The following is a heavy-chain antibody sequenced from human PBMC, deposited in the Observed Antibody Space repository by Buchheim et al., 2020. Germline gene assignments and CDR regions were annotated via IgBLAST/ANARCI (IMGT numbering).Heavy chain of an antibody. V-gene: IGHV1-2*04. Sequence: VKKPGASVKVSCKASGYTFTGYYMHWVRQAPGQGLEWMGWINPNSGGTNYAQKFQGWVTMTRDTSISTAYMELSRLRSDDTAVYYFARGSTDFWSGYSCFDYWGQGTL. CDR3: ARGSTDFWSGYSCFDY. J-gene: IGHJ4*02. CDR2: INPNSGGT. D-gene: IGHD3-3*01. CDR1: GYTFTGYY.